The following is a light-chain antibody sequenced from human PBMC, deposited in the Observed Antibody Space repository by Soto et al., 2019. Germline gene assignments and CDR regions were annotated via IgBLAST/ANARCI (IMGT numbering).Light chain of an antibody. Sequence: EIVLTQSPATLSLSPGERATLSCRASQSVSSYLAWYQQKPGQPPRLLIYGASTRATGTPARFSGSGSETEFILTIGRLEPGDFAVYYCLHYGGSPLTFGPGTKVDIK. CDR1: QSVSSY. J-gene: IGKJ3*01. CDR2: GAS. CDR3: LHYGGSPLT. V-gene: IGKV3-20*01.